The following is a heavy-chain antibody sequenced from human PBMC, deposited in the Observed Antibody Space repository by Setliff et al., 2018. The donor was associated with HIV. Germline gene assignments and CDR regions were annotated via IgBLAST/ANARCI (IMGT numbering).Heavy chain of an antibody. D-gene: IGHD5-12*01. CDR2: ISGSGGST. CDR1: EFTFRTHA. Sequence: LRLSCAASEFTFRTHAMSWVRQAPGKGLEWVSAISGSGGSTYYADSVKGRFTISRDNSKNTLYLQMNSLRAEDTAVYYCAREYSGYDGGYYYYYGMDVWGQGTTVTVSS. CDR3: AREYSGYDGGYYYYYGMDV. V-gene: IGHV3-23*01. J-gene: IGHJ6*02.